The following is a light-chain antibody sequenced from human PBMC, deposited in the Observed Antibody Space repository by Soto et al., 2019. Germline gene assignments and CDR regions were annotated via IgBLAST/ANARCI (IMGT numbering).Light chain of an antibody. V-gene: IGLV2-14*01. CDR2: GVS. J-gene: IGLJ1*01. Sequence: QSALTQPASVSGSPGQSIAISCTGTSSDVGGYDSVCWYQQHPGKAPKLIIFGVSNRPSGVSNRFSGSKSGNTASLTISGLQAEDEADYYCSSYTRGSSYVFGTGTKVTVL. CDR3: SSYTRGSSYV. CDR1: SSDVGGYDS.